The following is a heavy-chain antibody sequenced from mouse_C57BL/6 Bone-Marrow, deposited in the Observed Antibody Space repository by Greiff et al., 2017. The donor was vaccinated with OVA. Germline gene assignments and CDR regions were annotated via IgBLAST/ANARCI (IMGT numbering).Heavy chain of an antibody. CDR1: GYTFTDYE. CDR3: TNYYGSS. D-gene: IGHD1-1*01. V-gene: IGHV1-15*01. Sequence: QVQLQQSGAELVRPGASVTLSCKASGYTFTDYEMHWVKQTPVHGLDWIGAIDPETGGTAYNQKFKGKAILTADKSSSTAYMELRSLTSEDSAVYYCTNYYGSSWGQGTLVTVSA. CDR2: IDPETGGT. J-gene: IGHJ3*01.